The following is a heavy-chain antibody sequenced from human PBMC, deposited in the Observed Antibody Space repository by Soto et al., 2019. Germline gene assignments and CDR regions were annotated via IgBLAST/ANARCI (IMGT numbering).Heavy chain of an antibody. Sequence: GGSLRLSCAASGFTFINYAMSWVRQAPGKGLEWVSSISGAGGSKYYADSVKGRFTISRGNSKNTLYLQVNSLRADDTAVYYCAKGSGYDYTYYYHCYMDVWGKGTTVTVSS. D-gene: IGHD5-12*01. CDR3: AKGSGYDYTYYYHCYMDV. V-gene: IGHV3-23*01. J-gene: IGHJ6*03. CDR2: ISGAGGSK. CDR1: GFTFINYA.